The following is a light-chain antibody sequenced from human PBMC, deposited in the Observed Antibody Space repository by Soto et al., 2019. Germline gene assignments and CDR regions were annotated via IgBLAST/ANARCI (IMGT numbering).Light chain of an antibody. J-gene: IGLJ2*01. CDR3: SSYRRSSTPVA. V-gene: IGLV2-14*01. CDR1: SSDIGDYKY. Sequence: QSALTQPASVSGSPGQSITISCTGTSSDIGDYKYVSWYQQHPGKAPKLMISEVSNRPSGVSNRFSGSKSGNTASLTISGLQAEDEADYYCSSYRRSSTPVAFGGGTKLTVL. CDR2: EVS.